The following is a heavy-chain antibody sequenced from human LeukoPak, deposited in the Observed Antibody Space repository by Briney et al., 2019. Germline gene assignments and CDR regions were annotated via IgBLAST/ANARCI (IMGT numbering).Heavy chain of an antibody. V-gene: IGHV4-31*03. CDR3: ARDQPDKYDTVNDAFDI. D-gene: IGHD4-17*01. CDR2: IYYSGST. Sequence: SQTLSLTCTVSGGSISSGGYYWSWIRQHPGKGLEWIGYIYYSGSTYYNPSLKSRVTISVDTSKNQFSLKLSSVTAADTAVYYCARDQPDKYDTVNDAFDIWGQGTMVTVSS. J-gene: IGHJ3*02. CDR1: GGSISSGGYY.